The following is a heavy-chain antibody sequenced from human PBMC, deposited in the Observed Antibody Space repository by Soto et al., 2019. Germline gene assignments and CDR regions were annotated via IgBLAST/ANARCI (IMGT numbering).Heavy chain of an antibody. J-gene: IGHJ6*03. Sequence: ASVKVSCKASGYTFTSYGISWVRQAPGQGLEWMGWISAYNGNTNYAQKLQGRVTMTTDTSTSTAYMELRSLRSDDTAVYYCARCGGDCQYYYYYYMHVWGRGTTVTGSS. CDR3: ARCGGDCQYYYYYYMHV. V-gene: IGHV1-18*01. D-gene: IGHD2-21*01. CDR2: ISAYNGNT. CDR1: GYTFTSYG.